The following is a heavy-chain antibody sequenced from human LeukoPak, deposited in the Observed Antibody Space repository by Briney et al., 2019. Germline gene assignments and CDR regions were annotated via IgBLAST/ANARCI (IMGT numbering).Heavy chain of an antibody. CDR3: ARVVGGFDWLPDYYYYYMDV. V-gene: IGHV1-69*05. Sequence: ASVKVSCKASGGTLSSYAISWVRQAPGQGLEWMGGIIPIFGTANYAQKFQGRVTITTDESTSTAYMELSSLRSEDTAVYYCARVVGGFDWLPDYYYYYMDVWGKGTTVTVSS. CDR2: IIPIFGTA. J-gene: IGHJ6*03. CDR1: GGTLSSYA. D-gene: IGHD3-9*01.